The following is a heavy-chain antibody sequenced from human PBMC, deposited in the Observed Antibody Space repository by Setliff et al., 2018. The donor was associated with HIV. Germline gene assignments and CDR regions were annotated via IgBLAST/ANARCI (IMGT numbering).Heavy chain of an antibody. CDR3: ARQYSSSSAHFEY. CDR2: VYFSGTT. D-gene: IGHD6-13*01. J-gene: IGHJ4*02. Sequence: PSETLSLTCTVSGDSISGSSYYWGWIRQSPGRELEWLGSVYFSGTTYYSPSLKSRVKVSVNMSQNQFSLKVTSVTAADTAVYYCARQYSSSSAHFEYWGQGALVTVS. V-gene: IGHV4-39*01. CDR1: GDSISGSSYY.